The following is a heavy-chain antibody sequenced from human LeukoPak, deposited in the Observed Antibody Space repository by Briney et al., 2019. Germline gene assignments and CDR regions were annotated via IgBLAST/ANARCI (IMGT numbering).Heavy chain of an antibody. V-gene: IGHV4-39*07. CDR3: ARLPSRSGGRNCSGGSCYPKGSDY. D-gene: IGHD2-15*01. CDR2: IYYSGST. CDR1: GGSISSSSYY. Sequence: SETLSLTCTVSGGSISSSSYYWGWIRQPPGQGLEWIGSIYYSGSTYYNPSLKSRVTISVDTSKNQFSLKLSSVTAADTAVYYCARLPSRSGGRNCSGGSCYPKGSDYWGQGTLVTVSS. J-gene: IGHJ4*02.